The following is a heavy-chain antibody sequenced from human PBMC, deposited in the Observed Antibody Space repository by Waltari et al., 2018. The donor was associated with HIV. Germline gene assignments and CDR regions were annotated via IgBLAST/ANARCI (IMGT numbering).Heavy chain of an antibody. CDR3: ARFFPTATTTGWYLDL. Sequence: QVHLVQSGAELKKTGASVKLSCKASGYTFTNFGINWVRQAPGQGLEWMGWFNSYNGDTKYEQKFQDRVTMTTDTSTSTAYMELRSLRSDDTAVYYCARFFPTATTTGWYLDLWGPGTLVTMSS. CDR1: GYTFTNFG. CDR2: FNSYNGDT. V-gene: IGHV1-18*01. D-gene: IGHD4-17*01. J-gene: IGHJ2*01.